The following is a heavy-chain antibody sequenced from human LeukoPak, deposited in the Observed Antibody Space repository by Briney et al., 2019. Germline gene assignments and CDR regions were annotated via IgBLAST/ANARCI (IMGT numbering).Heavy chain of an antibody. Sequence: HPGGSLRLSCAASGFTFSSYGMHWVRQAPGKGLEWVAVISYDGSNKYYADSVKGRFTISRDNSKNTLYLQMNSLRAEDTAVYYCAKDISGGSGSYRYYYYGMDVWGQGTTVTVSS. V-gene: IGHV3-30*18. CDR2: ISYDGSNK. J-gene: IGHJ6*02. CDR3: AKDISGGSGSYRYYYYGMDV. D-gene: IGHD3-10*01. CDR1: GFTFSSYG.